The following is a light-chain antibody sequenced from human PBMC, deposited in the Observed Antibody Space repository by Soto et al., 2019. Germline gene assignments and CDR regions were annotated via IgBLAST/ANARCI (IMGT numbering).Light chain of an antibody. CDR3: HHRSKWPYT. CDR2: DAS. Sequence: DIVLTQSPATLSLSPGERATLSRRASQSVGVYLLWFQQKPGQPPRLLIYDASNRASGIPARFSGSGSGTDFTLTISRLATEDFAVYFCHHRSKWPYTFGPGTKLEIK. V-gene: IGKV3-11*01. CDR1: QSVGVY. J-gene: IGKJ2*01.